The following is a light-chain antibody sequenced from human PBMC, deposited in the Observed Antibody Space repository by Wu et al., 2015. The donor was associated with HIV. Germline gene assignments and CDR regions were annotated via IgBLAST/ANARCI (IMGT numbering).Light chain of an antibody. CDR3: QQYVTSPRT. Sequence: EIVLTQSPGTLSLSPGEGATLSCRASQSISNSLAWFQQKPGRAPRLLIYGASSRATGIPDRFSGSGSGTDFTLTISRLQPEDFAVYYCQQYVTSPRTFGQGTKVEI. CDR2: GAS. J-gene: IGKJ1*01. CDR1: QSISNS. V-gene: IGKV3-20*01.